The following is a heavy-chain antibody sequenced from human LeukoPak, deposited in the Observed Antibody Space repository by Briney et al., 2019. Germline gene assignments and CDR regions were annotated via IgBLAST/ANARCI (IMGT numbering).Heavy chain of an antibody. CDR3: ARDPTVTNQYYFDY. CDR2: IIPIVNKA. D-gene: IGHD4-17*01. J-gene: IGHJ4*02. V-gene: IGHV1-69*04. CDR1: GGTFSSYA. Sequence: SVKVSCKASGGTFSSYAINWVRQAPGQGLEWMGTIIPIVNKANYAQNFQGRVTLTTDKSTSTAYMELSSLRSEDTAVYYCARDPTVTNQYYFDYWGQGTLVTVSS.